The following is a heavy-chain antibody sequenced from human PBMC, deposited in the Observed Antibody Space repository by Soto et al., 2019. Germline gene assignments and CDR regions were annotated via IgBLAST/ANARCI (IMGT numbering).Heavy chain of an antibody. V-gene: IGHV3-11*01. CDR2: ISNSGRIT. Sequence: QVHLEESGGGLVKPGGSLRLSCTASGFIFSDYYMSWIRQAPGKGLEWVSDISNSGRITHHADSVEGRFTISRDNAKDSLYLQMNGLRPEGAAIYYFAGDHGGGGLTLEYWGQGTLVTVSS. D-gene: IGHD3-10*01. CDR3: AGDHGGGGLTLEY. J-gene: IGHJ4*02. CDR1: GFIFSDYY.